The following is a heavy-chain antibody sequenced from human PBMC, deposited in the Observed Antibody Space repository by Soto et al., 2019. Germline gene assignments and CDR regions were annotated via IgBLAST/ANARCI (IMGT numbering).Heavy chain of an antibody. J-gene: IGHJ5*02. CDR2: IIPIFGTA. CDR1: GGTFSSYA. CDR3: RIAAAGTRVWFDP. D-gene: IGHD6-13*01. Sequence: QVQLVQSGAEVKKPGSSVKVSCKASGGTFSSYAISWVRQAPGQGLEWMGGIIPIFGTANYAQKFQGRVTXTXDXXTSTAYMELSSLRSEDTAVYYCRIAAAGTRVWFDPWGQGTLVTVSS. V-gene: IGHV1-69*05.